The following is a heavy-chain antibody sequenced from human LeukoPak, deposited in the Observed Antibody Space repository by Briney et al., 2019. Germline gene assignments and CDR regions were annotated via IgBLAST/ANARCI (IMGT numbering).Heavy chain of an antibody. CDR2: IYYSGST. Sequence: SQTLSLTCTVSGVSIKSGDYYWGWIRQPPGKGLEWLGNIYYSGSTNYNPSLTSRVTISVDTSKNHFSLKLSSVTAADTAVYYCARNRDGYNSFDYWGQGTLVTVSS. CDR1: GVSIKSGDYY. V-gene: IGHV4-31*03. CDR3: ARNRDGYNSFDY. D-gene: IGHD5-24*01. J-gene: IGHJ4*02.